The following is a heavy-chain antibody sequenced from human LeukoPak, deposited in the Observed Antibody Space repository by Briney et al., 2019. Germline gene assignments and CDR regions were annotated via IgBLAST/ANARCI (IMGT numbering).Heavy chain of an antibody. J-gene: IGHJ6*02. CDR1: GGSISSGGYY. CDR2: IYYSGST. Sequence: SETLSLTCTVSGGSISSGGYYWSWIRQHPGKGLEWIGYIYYSGSTYYNPSRKSRVTISVDTSKNQFSLKLSSVTAADTAVYYCARDRRYCSSTSCPDHGMDVWGRGTTVTVSS. CDR3: ARDRRYCSSTSCPDHGMDV. V-gene: IGHV4-31*03. D-gene: IGHD2-2*01.